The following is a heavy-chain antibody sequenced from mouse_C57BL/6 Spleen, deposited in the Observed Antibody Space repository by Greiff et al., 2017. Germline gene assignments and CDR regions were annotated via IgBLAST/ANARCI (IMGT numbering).Heavy chain of an antibody. CDR2: ISYDGSN. J-gene: IGHJ2*01. CDR3: ASKTARDYFDY. Sequence: EVKLQESGPGLVKPSQSLSLTCSVTGYSITSGYYWNWIRQFPGNKLEWMGYISYDGSNNYNPSLKNRISITRDTSKNQFFLKLNSVTTEDTATYYCASKTARDYFDYWGQGTTLTVSS. V-gene: IGHV3-6*01. CDR1: GYSITSGYY. D-gene: IGHD3-2*01.